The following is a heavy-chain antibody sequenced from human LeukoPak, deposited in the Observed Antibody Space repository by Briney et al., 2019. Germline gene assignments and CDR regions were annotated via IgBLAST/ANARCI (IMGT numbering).Heavy chain of an antibody. Sequence: GSSVKVSCKASGGTFSSYAISWVRQAPGQGLEWMGGIIPIFGTANYAQKFQGRVTITADESTSTAYMELSSLRSEDTAVYYCARELKSGWSSRDYFDYWGQGTLVTVSS. D-gene: IGHD6-19*01. CDR2: IIPIFGTA. J-gene: IGHJ4*02. CDR3: ARELKSGWSSRDYFDY. V-gene: IGHV1-69*01. CDR1: GGTFSSYA.